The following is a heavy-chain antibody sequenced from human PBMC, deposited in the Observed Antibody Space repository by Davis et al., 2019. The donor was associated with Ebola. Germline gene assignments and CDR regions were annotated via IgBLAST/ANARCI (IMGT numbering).Heavy chain of an antibody. V-gene: IGHV1-2*04. J-gene: IGHJ3*02. CDR1: GYTFTGYY. D-gene: IGHD3-9*01. CDR3: ARGGGLRYFVRDAFDI. Sequence: AASVKVSCKASGYTFTGYYMHWVRQAPGQGLEWMGWINPNSGGTNYAQKFQGWVTMTRDTSISTAYMELSRLRSDDTAVYYCARGGGLRYFVRDAFDIWGQGTMVTVSS. CDR2: INPNSGGT.